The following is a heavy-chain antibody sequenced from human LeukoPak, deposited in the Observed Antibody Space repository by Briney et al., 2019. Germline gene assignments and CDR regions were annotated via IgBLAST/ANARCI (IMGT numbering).Heavy chain of an antibody. V-gene: IGHV3-21*01. J-gene: IGHJ5*02. CDR2: ISSSSSYI. CDR3: ARERIAAAGTSGWFDP. D-gene: IGHD6-13*01. Sequence: PGRSLRLSCAASGFTLSSYSMNWVRQAPGKGLEWVSSISSSSSYIYYAGSVKGRFTISRDNAKNSLYLQMNSLRAEDTAVYYCARERIAAAGTSGWFDPWGQGTLVTVSS. CDR1: GFTLSSYS.